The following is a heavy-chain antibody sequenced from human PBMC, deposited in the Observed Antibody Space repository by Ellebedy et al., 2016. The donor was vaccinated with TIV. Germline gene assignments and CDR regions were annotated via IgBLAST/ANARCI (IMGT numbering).Heavy chain of an antibody. CDR2: ISYVGNNE. J-gene: IGHJ4*02. V-gene: IGHV3-30*03. Sequence: PGGSLRLSCAASGFTFNSYGMHWVRQAPGKGLEWVAVISYVGNNEDYADSVKGRFTTYRDNSQNTLFLQMDSLRVEDTAVYYCARDPGSGWYFDYWGQGTLVTVSS. CDR1: GFTFNSYG. CDR3: ARDPGSGWYFDY. D-gene: IGHD6-19*01.